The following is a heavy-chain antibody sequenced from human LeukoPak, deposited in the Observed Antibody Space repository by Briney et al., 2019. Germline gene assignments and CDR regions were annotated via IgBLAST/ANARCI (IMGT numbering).Heavy chain of an antibody. V-gene: IGHV3-21*01. Sequence: PGGSLRLSCAASGFTFSSYSMNWVRQAPGKGLEWVSSISSSSSYIYYADSVKGRFTISRDNAKNSLYLQMNSLRAEDTAVYYCARDIRYSSGWQYGDAFDIWGQGTMVTVSS. CDR2: ISSSSSYI. D-gene: IGHD6-25*01. CDR3: ARDIRYSSGWQYGDAFDI. CDR1: GFTFSSYS. J-gene: IGHJ3*02.